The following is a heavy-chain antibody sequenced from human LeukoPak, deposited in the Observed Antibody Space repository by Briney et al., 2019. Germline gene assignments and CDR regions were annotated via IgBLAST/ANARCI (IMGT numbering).Heavy chain of an antibody. CDR1: GGSISSYY. D-gene: IGHD3-3*01. V-gene: IGHV4-38-2*02. J-gene: IGHJ3*02. Sequence: SETLSLTCTVSGGSISSYYWGWIRQPPGKGLEWIGSIYHSGSTYYNPSLKSRVTISVDTSKNQFSLKLSSVTAADTAVYYCASPLFWSGYWRAVTFDIWGQGTTVTVSS. CDR2: IYHSGST. CDR3: ASPLFWSGYWRAVTFDI.